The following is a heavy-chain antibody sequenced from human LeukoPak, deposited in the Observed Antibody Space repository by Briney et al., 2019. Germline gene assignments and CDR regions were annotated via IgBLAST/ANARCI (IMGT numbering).Heavy chain of an antibody. CDR3: ARSYITIIGGLDY. Sequence: ASVKVSCKASGYTFTGYYMHWVRQAPGQGLEWMGWINPNSGGTNYAQKFQGRVTMTRDTSISTAYMELSRLRSDDTAVYYCARSYITIIGGLDYWGQGTLVPVSS. D-gene: IGHD3-22*01. V-gene: IGHV1-2*02. CDR2: INPNSGGT. J-gene: IGHJ4*02. CDR1: GYTFTGYY.